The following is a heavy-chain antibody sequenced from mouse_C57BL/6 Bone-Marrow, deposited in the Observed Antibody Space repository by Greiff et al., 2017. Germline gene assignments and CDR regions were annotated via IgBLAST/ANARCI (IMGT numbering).Heavy chain of an antibody. J-gene: IGHJ3*01. CDR3: TSPIYYDYDWFAY. Sequence: EVKLVESGGGLVQPGGSMKLSCAASGFTFSDAWMDWVRQSPEKGLEWVAEIRNKANNHATYYAESVKGRFTISRDDSKSSVYLQINSLRAEDTGIYYCTSPIYYDYDWFAYWGQGTLVTVSA. CDR1: GFTFSDAW. D-gene: IGHD2-4*01. CDR2: IRNKANNHAT. V-gene: IGHV6-6*01.